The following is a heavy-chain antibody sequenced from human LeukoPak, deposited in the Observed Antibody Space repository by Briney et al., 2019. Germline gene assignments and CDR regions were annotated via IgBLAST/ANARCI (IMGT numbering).Heavy chain of an antibody. CDR2: MNPNSGNT. V-gene: IGHV1-8*01. CDR3: ARALSWTTESYYYMDV. CDR1: GYTFTNYD. Sequence: ASVKVSCKASGYTFTNYDINWVRQAAGQGLEWMEWMNPNSGNTGYAQKFQDRVTMTKNTSITTAYMDLSSLRSEDTAVYYCARALSWTTESYYYMDVWGKGTTVTVSS. J-gene: IGHJ6*03. D-gene: IGHD3/OR15-3a*01.